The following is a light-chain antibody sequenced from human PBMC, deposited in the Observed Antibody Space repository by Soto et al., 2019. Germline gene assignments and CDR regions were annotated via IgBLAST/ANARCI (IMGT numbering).Light chain of an antibody. Sequence: ESVFTQSPGTLSLSPGERATLSCRASQSVSSNYLAWYQQKPGQAPRLLIYGASTRETGIPDRFSGSGSGTEFTLTISRLEPEDFAVYYCQDRNNWTITFGQGTRLEIK. CDR3: QDRNNWTIT. CDR2: GAS. J-gene: IGKJ5*01. CDR1: QSVSSNY. V-gene: IGKV3D-20*02.